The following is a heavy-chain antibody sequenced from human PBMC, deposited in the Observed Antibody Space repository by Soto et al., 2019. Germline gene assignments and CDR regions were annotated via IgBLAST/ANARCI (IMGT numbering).Heavy chain of an antibody. Sequence: ASVKVSCKASGGTFSSYAISWVRQAPGQGLEWMGGIIPIFGTANYAQKFQGRVTITADESTSTAYMELSSLRSEDTAVYYCASALTKDVDLAATIGTYYYYGMDVWGQGTTVTVSS. V-gene: IGHV1-69*13. CDR1: GGTFSSYA. CDR3: ASALTKDVDLAATIGTYYYYGMDV. CDR2: IIPIFGTA. J-gene: IGHJ6*02. D-gene: IGHD5-12*01.